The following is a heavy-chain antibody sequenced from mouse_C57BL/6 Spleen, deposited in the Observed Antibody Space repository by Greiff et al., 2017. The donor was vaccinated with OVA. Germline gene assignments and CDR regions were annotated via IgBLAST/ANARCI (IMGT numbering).Heavy chain of an antibody. CDR2: IYPSDSET. J-gene: IGHJ4*01. D-gene: IGHD2-4*01. CDR1: GYTFTSYW. V-gene: IGHV1-61*01. Sequence: VQLQQPGAELVRPGSSVKLSCKASGYTFTSYWMDWVKQRPGQGLEWIGNIYPSDSETHYNHKFKDKATLTVDKSSSTAYMQLSSLTSEDSAVYCCARSDYCPLDYWGQGTSVTVSS. CDR3: ARSDYCPLDY.